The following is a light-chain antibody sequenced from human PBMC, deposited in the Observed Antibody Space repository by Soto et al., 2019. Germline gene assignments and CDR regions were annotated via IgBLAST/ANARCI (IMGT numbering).Light chain of an antibody. V-gene: IGKV3-20*01. Sequence: EIVLTQSPGTLSLSPGERATLSCRASQSVSSSYLAWYQQKPGQAPRLLIYDASSRATGIPDRFSGSGSGTDFTLTISRLEPEYFAVYFCQQYGSSPYTFGQGTKLEIK. J-gene: IGKJ2*01. CDR3: QQYGSSPYT. CDR1: QSVSSSY. CDR2: DAS.